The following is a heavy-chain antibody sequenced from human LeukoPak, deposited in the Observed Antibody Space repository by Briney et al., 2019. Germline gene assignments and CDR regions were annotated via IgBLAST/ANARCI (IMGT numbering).Heavy chain of an antibody. CDR3: AKDWRYCSSTSCHYYYYYYMDV. J-gene: IGHJ6*03. CDR1: KFTFTNYG. CDR2: ISYDGSNK. D-gene: IGHD2-2*01. Sequence: GRSLRLSCAASKFTFTNYGMHWVRQAPGKGLEWVAVISYDGSNKYYADSVRGRFTISRDNSKNTLYLQMNSLRAEDTAVYYCAKDWRYCSSTSCHYYYYYYMDVWGKGTTVTVSS. V-gene: IGHV3-30*18.